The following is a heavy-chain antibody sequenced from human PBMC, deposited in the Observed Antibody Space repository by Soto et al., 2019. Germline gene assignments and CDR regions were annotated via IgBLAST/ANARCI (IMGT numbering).Heavy chain of an antibody. CDR2: IYYSGST. CDR1: GGSISSGGYY. J-gene: IGHJ4*02. Sequence: SETLSLTCTVSGGSISSGGYYWSWIRQHPGKGLEWIGYIYYSGSTYYNPSLKSRVTISVDTSKNQFSLKLSSVTAADTAVYYCARTYSGSLYYFDYWGQGTLVTVSS. V-gene: IGHV4-31*03. CDR3: ARTYSGSLYYFDY. D-gene: IGHD1-26*01.